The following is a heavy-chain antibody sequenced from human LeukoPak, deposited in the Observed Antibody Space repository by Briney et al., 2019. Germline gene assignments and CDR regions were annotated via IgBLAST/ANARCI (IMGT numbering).Heavy chain of an antibody. V-gene: IGHV3-15*07. D-gene: IGHD3-3*01. Sequence: GGSLRLSCAASGFTFSNAWMNWVRQAPGKGLEWVGRIKSKTDGGTTDYAAPVKGRFTISRDDSKNTLYLQMNSLKTEDTAVYYCTTSCRITIFGVVDENWFDPWGQGTLVTVSS. CDR1: GFTFSNAW. CDR3: TTSCRITIFGVVDENWFDP. CDR2: IKSKTDGGTT. J-gene: IGHJ5*02.